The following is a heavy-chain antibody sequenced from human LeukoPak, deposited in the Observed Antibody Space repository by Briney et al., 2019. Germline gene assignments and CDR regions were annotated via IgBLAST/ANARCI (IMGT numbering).Heavy chain of an antibody. CDR2: VYYTGGT. D-gene: IGHD4-11*01. CDR3: ARHGGTRITLIEVYYFDS. V-gene: IGHV4-39*01. Sequence: SETLSLTCTVSGASISSYYWAWIRQPPEKGLEWIGSVYYTGGTNYSPSLKSRVTMSVDTSKNQFSLMLSSVTAADTAVYFCARHGGTRITLIEVYYFDSWGQGTLVTVSS. J-gene: IGHJ4*02. CDR1: GASISSYY.